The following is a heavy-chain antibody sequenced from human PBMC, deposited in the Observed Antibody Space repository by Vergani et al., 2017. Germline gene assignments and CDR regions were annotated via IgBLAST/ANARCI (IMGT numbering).Heavy chain of an antibody. J-gene: IGHJ6*02. CDR2: IYYRGTT. CDR3: ARAGDSSGWYGYYYYGMDV. D-gene: IGHD6-19*01. CDR1: GGSISSYY. V-gene: IGHV4-59*01. Sequence: QVQLQESGPGLVKPSETLSLTCTVSGGSISSYYWSWIRQPPGKGLEWIGYIYYRGTTNYNPSLKSRVTISVDTSKNQFSLKLSSVTAADTAVYYCARAGDSSGWYGYYYYGMDVWGQGTTVTVSS.